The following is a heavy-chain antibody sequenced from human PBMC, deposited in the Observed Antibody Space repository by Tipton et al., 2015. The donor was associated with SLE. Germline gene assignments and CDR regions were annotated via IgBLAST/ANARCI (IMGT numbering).Heavy chain of an antibody. CDR3: ARRGYDIPYYYYMDV. D-gene: IGHD3-9*01. CDR1: GDAISSNY. V-gene: IGHV4-59*12. Sequence: GLVKPSETLSLTCSVPGDAISSNYWSWFRQPPGKGLEWIGHFLNGGRSSSSPSLRSRLTISADTSKNQFSQKLSSVTAADTAVYYCARRGYDIPYYYYMDVWGKGTTVTVSS. CDR2: FLNGGRS. J-gene: IGHJ6*03.